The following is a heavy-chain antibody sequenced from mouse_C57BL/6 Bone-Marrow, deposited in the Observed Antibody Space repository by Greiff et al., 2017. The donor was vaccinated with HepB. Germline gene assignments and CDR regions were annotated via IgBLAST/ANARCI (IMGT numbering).Heavy chain of an antibody. CDR2: IYPRSGNT. CDR1: GYTFTSYG. J-gene: IGHJ4*01. CDR3: ALITRYYYAMDY. V-gene: IGHV1-81*01. D-gene: IGHD2-4*01. Sequence: LQESGAELARPGASVKLSCKASGYTFTSYGISWVKQRTGQGLEWIGEIYPRSGNTYYNEKFKGKATLTADKSSSTAYMELRSLTSEDSAVYFCALITRYYYAMDYWGQGTSVTVSS.